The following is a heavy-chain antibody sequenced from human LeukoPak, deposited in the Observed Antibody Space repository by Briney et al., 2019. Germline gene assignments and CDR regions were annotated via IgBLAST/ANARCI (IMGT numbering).Heavy chain of an antibody. CDR3: ATRKFPNYYYYYGMDV. CDR1: GGTFSSYA. V-gene: IGHV1-69*13. Sequence: GASVRVSCKASGGTFSSYAISWVRQAPGQGLEWVGGIIPIFGTANYAQKFQGRVTITADESTSTAYMELSSLRSEDTAVYYCATRKFPNYYYYYGMDVWGQGTTVTVSS. CDR2: IIPIFGTA. J-gene: IGHJ6*02.